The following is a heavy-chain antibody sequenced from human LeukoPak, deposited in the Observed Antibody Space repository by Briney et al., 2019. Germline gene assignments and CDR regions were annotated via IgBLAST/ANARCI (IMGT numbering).Heavy chain of an antibody. D-gene: IGHD3-22*01. J-gene: IGHJ6*02. CDR1: GGSISGGNQY. V-gene: IGHV4-61*02. CDR2: IDSSGNR. CDR3: ARESYASTGYFSRRGYSYSYYGIDV. Sequence: SETLSLTCSVSGGSISGGNQYWSWIRQSAGKGLEWIGRIDSSGNRNYSPPLQSRDTISPDTSKRQFSLKLSSVTAADTAVYYCARESYASTGYFSRRGYSYSYYGIDVWGQGTTVTVSS.